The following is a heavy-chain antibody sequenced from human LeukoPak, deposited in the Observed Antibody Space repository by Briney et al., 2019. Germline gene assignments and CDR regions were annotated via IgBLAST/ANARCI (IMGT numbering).Heavy chain of an antibody. CDR1: GYTYTGYY. D-gene: IGHD3-10*01. CDR2: INPNSGGT. CDR3: ARDTLFMVRGVINDY. V-gene: IGHV1-2*02. J-gene: IGHJ4*02. Sequence: ASVKVSCKASGYTYTGYYMHWVRQAPGQGLEWMAWINPNSGGTNYAQKFQGRVTMTRDTSISTAYMELSRLRSDDTAVYYCARDTLFMVRGVINDYWGQGTLVTVSS.